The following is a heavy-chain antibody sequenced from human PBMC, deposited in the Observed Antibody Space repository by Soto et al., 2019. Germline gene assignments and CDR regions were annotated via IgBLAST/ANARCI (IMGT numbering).Heavy chain of an antibody. D-gene: IGHD5-18*01. J-gene: IGHJ4*02. V-gene: IGHV4-39*01. CDR3: ARSSYGFDY. Sequence: SETLSLTCTVSGGSISSSSYYWGWIRQPPGKGLEWIGSIYYSGSTYYNPSLKSRVTISVDTSKNQFSLKLSSVTAADTAVYYCARSSYGFDYWGQGTLVTVS. CDR2: IYYSGST. CDR1: GGSISSSSYY.